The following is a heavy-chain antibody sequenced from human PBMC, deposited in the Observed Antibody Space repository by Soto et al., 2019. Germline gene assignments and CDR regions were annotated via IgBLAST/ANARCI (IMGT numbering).Heavy chain of an antibody. J-gene: IGHJ4*02. Sequence: ASVKVSCKASGYTFTSYGISWVRQAPGQGLEWMGWISAYNGNTNYAQKLQGRVTMTTDTSTSTAYMELRSLRSDDTAVYYCARIPRGIAAAGAIKPPFDYWGQGTLGTVSS. CDR1: GYTFTSYG. D-gene: IGHD6-13*01. V-gene: IGHV1-18*04. CDR2: ISAYNGNT. CDR3: ARIPRGIAAAGAIKPPFDY.